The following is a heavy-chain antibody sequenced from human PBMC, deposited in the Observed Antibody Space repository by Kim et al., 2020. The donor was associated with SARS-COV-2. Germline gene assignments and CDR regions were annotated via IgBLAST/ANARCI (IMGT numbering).Heavy chain of an antibody. J-gene: IGHJ4*02. CDR2: INHSGST. CDR3: ARVGRWLQSGGY. Sequence: SETLSLTCAVYGGSFSGYYWSWIRQPPGKGLEWIGEINHSGSTNYNPSLKSRVTISVDTSKNQFSLKLSSVTAADTAVYYCARVGRWLQSGGYWGQGTLVTVSS. V-gene: IGHV4-34*01. CDR1: GGSFSGYY. D-gene: IGHD4-4*01.